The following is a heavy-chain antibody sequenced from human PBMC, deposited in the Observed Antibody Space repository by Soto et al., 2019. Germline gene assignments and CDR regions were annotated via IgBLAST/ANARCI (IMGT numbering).Heavy chain of an antibody. D-gene: IGHD3-22*01. CDR3: TRRPPSSDHPGMYAFDI. Sequence: SETLSLTCTVSGGSISSYYWSWIRQSPGKGLEWIGFIHYTGSTNYNPSLKSRVSISVDTSKNHFSLKLSSVTAADTAVYYCTRRPPSSDHPGMYAFDIWGQGTMVTVS. CDR1: GGSISSYY. J-gene: IGHJ3*02. V-gene: IGHV4-59*08. CDR2: IHYTGST.